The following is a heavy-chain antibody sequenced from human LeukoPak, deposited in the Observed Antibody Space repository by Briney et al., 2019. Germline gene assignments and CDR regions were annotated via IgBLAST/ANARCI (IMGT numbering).Heavy chain of an antibody. Sequence: GGSLRLSCEVAGFTFSNYWMRWVRQPPGKGLEWVASIDEDGSNTSYVDSVTGRSTVSIDHAKNSLLLQMNSLSAEETVVYCCVKYGRRANDQPFDVWGEGTMVTVSS. CDR1: GFTFSNYW. J-gene: IGHJ3*01. CDR2: IDEDGSNT. CDR3: VKYGRRANDQPFDV. V-gene: IGHV3-7*01. D-gene: IGHD1-1*01.